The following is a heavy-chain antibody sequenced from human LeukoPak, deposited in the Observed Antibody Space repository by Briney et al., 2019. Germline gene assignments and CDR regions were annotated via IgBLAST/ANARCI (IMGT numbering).Heavy chain of an antibody. D-gene: IGHD5-12*01. CDR1: GFTFSNYA. J-gene: IGHJ4*02. CDR2: IIGSSGST. CDR3: AKGGYDYVEVAYFDY. Sequence: GGSLRLSCAASGFTFSNYAMNWVRQAPGKGLEWVSTIIGSSGSTFYADSVKGRFTISKDTSKNTLYLHMSSLRADGTAVYYCAKGGYDYVEVAYFDYWGQGTLVTVSS. V-gene: IGHV3-23*01.